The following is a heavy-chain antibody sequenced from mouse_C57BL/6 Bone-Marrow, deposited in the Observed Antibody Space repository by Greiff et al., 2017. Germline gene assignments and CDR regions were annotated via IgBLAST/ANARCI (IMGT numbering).Heavy chain of an antibody. J-gene: IGHJ2*01. CDR2: LHPNSGST. CDR1: GYTFTSYW. Sequence: VQLQQPGAELVKPGASVKLSCKASGYTFTSYWMHWVKQRPGQGLEWIGMLHPNSGSTNYNEKFKSKATLTVDTYSSTADMQLSSLTSEDSAVYYWPSPLFDNWGQGNTLTVSS. CDR3: PSPLFDN. V-gene: IGHV1-64*01.